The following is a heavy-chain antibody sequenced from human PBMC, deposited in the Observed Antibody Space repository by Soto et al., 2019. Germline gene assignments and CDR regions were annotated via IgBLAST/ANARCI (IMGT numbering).Heavy chain of an antibody. D-gene: IGHD1-26*01. J-gene: IGHJ3*01. CDR2: TYYRPKWYN. CDR3: ASVHSGSRDSFDV. V-gene: IGHV6-1*01. CDR1: GDSVSSYSVA. Sequence: HTLSPTPDISGDSVSSYSVALNWITQSPSIGLEWLGRTYYRPKWYNNYAIPVKSRITINPDTSNNQFSLHLNSVSPEDTAVYYCASVHSGSRDSFDVWGQGTMVTV.